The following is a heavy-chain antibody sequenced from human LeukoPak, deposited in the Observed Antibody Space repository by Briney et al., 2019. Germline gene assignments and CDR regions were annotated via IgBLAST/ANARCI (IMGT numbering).Heavy chain of an antibody. CDR2: IKLDGSEK. Sequence: GGSLRLSCAASGFTFNSYGMSWVRQAPGKGLVWVANIKLDGSEKYYVDSVKGRFTISRDNAKNSLYLQMNRLRAEDTAVYYCAGAFSGTYVVDAFDIWGQGTMVTVSS. D-gene: IGHD1-26*01. CDR1: GFTFNSYG. CDR3: AGAFSGTYVVDAFDI. J-gene: IGHJ3*02. V-gene: IGHV3-7*01.